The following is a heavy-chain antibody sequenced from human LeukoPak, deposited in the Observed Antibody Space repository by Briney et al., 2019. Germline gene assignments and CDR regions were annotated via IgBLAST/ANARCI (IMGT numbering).Heavy chain of an antibody. V-gene: IGHV3-23*01. CDR1: GFAFSNFA. Sequence: GGSLRLSCAASGFAFSNFAMTWVRQAPGKGLECVSLISGNGGATYYADSVKGRFTISRDNSKSTLFLQVNSLRADDTAVYYCAKGSGSPYYFDYWGQGTLVTVSS. CDR2: ISGNGGAT. CDR3: AKGSGSPYYFDY. J-gene: IGHJ4*02. D-gene: IGHD3-10*01.